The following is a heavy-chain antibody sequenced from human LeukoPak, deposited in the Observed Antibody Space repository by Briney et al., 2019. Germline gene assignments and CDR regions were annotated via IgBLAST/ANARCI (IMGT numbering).Heavy chain of an antibody. V-gene: IGHV3-53*01. J-gene: IGHJ4*02. CDR1: GFAVSTNYY. CDR2: IYRDGET. D-gene: IGHD3-10*01. CDR3: ARGADHNCGSGYFDC. Sequence: GGSLRLSCTASGFAVSTNYYMSWVRQAPGKGLEWVSVIYRDGETYYADSVKGRFTISRDNSENTLYIQMNSLRADDAAVYFCARGADHNCGSGYFDCWGQGTLVTVSS.